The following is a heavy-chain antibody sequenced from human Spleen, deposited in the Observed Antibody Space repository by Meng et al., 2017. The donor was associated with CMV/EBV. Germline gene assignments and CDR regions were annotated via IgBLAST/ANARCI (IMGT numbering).Heavy chain of an antibody. D-gene: IGHD3-10*01. CDR1: GATISNITTS. CDR2: FYFTGNT. V-gene: IGHV4-31*02. Sequence: SGATISNITTSWSWFRHLPGRGLEWLGFFYFTGNTYYNPSLNSRVSISADMSNNQFSLKLTSVTAADTAVYYCAKENYYDSGTPVFWGQGTLVTVSS. CDR3: AKENYYDSGTPVF. J-gene: IGHJ4*02.